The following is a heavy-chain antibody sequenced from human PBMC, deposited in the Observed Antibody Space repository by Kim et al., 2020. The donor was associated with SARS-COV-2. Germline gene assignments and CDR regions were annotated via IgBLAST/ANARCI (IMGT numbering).Heavy chain of an antibody. V-gene: IGHV4-59*01. D-gene: IGHD3-22*01. Sequence: RVTISVDTSKNQFSLKLSSVTAADTAVYYCARVRYYYDSSGYLPGAVFDIWGQGTMVTVSS. CDR3: ARVRYYYDSSGYLPGAVFDI. J-gene: IGHJ3*02.